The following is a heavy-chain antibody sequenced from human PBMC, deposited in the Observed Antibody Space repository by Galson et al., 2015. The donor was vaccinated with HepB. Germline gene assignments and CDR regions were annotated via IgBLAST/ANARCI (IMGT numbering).Heavy chain of an antibody. V-gene: IGHV3-30-3*01. CDR2: ISYDGNNK. Sequence: SLRLSCAASVFTFGTHAMHWVRQAPGKGLEWVTTISYDGNNKYYRDSVEGRFTISRDYSKNTLDLQMNSLRLEDTAVYYCARDGGLRAGAGGTFYYGMDVWGQGTTVTVSS. CDR3: ARDGGLRAGAGGTFYYGMDV. D-gene: IGHD3-16*01. CDR1: VFTFGTHA. J-gene: IGHJ6*02.